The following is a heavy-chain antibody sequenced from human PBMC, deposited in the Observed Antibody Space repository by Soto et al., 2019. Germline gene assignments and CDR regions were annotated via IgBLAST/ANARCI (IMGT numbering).Heavy chain of an antibody. CDR1: GFTFSGYS. V-gene: IGHV3-21*01. Sequence: GSMRLSCSASGFTFSGYSMNWVRQAPGKGLEWVSSISSSSDYIYYADSVKGRFTISRDNTQNSLYLKMNSLRAEDTAVYYCARGGTTGTTATNWFDPWGQGTMVTVSS. CDR3: ARGGTTGTTATNWFDP. CDR2: ISSSSDYI. J-gene: IGHJ5*02. D-gene: IGHD1-1*01.